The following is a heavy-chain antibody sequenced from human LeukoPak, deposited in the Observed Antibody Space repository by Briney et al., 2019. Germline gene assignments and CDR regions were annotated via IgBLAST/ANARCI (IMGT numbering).Heavy chain of an antibody. CDR3: ARIGAGSSRDY. V-gene: IGHV3-21*01. CDR2: IVGSSST. CDR1: GFTFSNFA. Sequence: GGSLRLSCAASGFTFSNFAMTWVRQAPGKRLEWVSSIVGSSSTYYADSLKGRFTISRDNAKNSLYLKMNSLRAEDTAVYYCARIGAGSSRDYWGQGTLVTVSS. D-gene: IGHD6-13*01. J-gene: IGHJ4*02.